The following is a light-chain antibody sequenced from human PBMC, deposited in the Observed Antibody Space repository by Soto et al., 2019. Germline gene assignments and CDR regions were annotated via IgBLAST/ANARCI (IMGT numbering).Light chain of an antibody. CDR3: CSYAGSSTFV. J-gene: IGLJ1*01. CDR1: SSDVGSYNL. Sequence: QSALTQPASVSGSPGQSITISCTGSSSDVGSYNLVSWYQQHPGKAPKLMIYEASKRPSGVSNRFSGFKSGNTASLTISGLQAEDEADYYCCSYAGSSTFVFGTGTKLTVL. V-gene: IGLV2-23*01. CDR2: EAS.